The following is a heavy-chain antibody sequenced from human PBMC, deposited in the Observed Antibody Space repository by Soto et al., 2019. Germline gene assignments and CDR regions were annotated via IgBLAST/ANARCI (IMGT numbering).Heavy chain of an antibody. CDR1: GYSITTGYY. V-gene: IGHV4-38-2*01. CDR3: ARGVNYYDSSGFYPRDY. Sequence: SETLSLTCAVSGYSITTGYYWGWVRRPPGKGLERIGSVYHSGRTSYNPSLESRVTISVDTSKNQFSLRLSSVTAADTAVYYCARGVNYYDSSGFYPRDYWGQGILVTVSS. J-gene: IGHJ4*02. D-gene: IGHD3-22*01. CDR2: VYHSGRT.